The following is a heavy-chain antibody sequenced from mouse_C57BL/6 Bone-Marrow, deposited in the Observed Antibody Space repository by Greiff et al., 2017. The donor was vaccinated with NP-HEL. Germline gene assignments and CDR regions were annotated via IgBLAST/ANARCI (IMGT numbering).Heavy chain of an antibody. CDR2: IYPGDGDT. CDR1: GYAFSSSW. D-gene: IGHD2-4*01. J-gene: IGHJ4*01. CDR3: ARSYDYPLYALDY. Sequence: QVTLKVSGPELVKPGASVKISCKASGYAFSSSWMNWVKQRPGKGLEWIGRIYPGDGDTNYNGKFKGKATLTADKSSSTAYMQLSSLTSEDSAVYFCARSYDYPLYALDYWGQGTSVSVSS. V-gene: IGHV1-82*01.